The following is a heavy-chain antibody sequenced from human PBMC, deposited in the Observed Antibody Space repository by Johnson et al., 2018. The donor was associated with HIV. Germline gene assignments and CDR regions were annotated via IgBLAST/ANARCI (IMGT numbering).Heavy chain of an antibody. J-gene: IGHJ3*02. CDR3: ARDPSGYNRDSFNI. D-gene: IGHD5-18*01. CDR1: GFTFSSYG. Sequence: QVQLVESGGGVVQPGGSLRLSCAASGFTFSSYGMHWVRQAPGKGLEWVAFIRYDGSYKYYADSVKGRFTISRDNSKNTLYLQMHSLRAEDTAVYYCARDPSGYNRDSFNIWGQGTMVTVSS. CDR2: IRYDGSYK. V-gene: IGHV3-30*02.